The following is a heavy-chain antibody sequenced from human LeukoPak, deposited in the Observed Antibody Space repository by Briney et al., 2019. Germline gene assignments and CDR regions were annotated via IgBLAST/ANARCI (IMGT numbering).Heavy chain of an antibody. CDR1: GFTFSSYA. D-gene: IGHD1-26*01. J-gene: IGHJ4*02. V-gene: IGHV3-30-3*01. CDR3: ARDLSSSGELHSWYFDY. CDR2: ISYDGSNK. Sequence: PGGSLRLSCAASGFTFSSYAMHWVRQAPGKGLEWVAVISYDGSNKYDADSVKGRFTISRDNSKNTLYLQMNSLRAEDTAVYYCARDLSSSGELHSWYFDYWGQGTLVTVSS.